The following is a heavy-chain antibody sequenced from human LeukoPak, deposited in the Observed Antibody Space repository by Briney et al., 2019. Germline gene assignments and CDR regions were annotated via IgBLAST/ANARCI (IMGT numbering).Heavy chain of an antibody. D-gene: IGHD3-22*01. CDR3: ARRAGSYYDSNGYYYVTGDWFDP. CDR2: IYYSGST. CDR1: GGSISSYY. V-gene: IGHV4-59*08. Sequence: SETLSLTCTVSGGSISSYYWSWIRQPPGKGLEWIGYIYYSGSTNYNPSLKSRVTISVDTSKNQFSLKLSSVTAADTAVYYCARRAGSYYDSNGYYYVTGDWFDPWGQGTLVTVSS. J-gene: IGHJ5*02.